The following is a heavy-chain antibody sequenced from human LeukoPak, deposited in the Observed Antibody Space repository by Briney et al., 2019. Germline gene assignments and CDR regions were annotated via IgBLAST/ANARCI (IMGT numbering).Heavy chain of an antibody. V-gene: IGHV5-51*01. CDR3: ARAPPFRADYYYVSGSYYLEPFDY. Sequence: GESLKISCKGSGYSFTSYWIGWVRQMPGKGLEWMGIIYPGDSDTRYSPSFQGQVTISADKSISTSYLQWSSLKASDTAMYYCARAPPFRADYYYVSGSYYLEPFDYWGQGTLVTVSS. J-gene: IGHJ4*02. D-gene: IGHD3-10*01. CDR2: IYPGDSDT. CDR1: GYSFTSYW.